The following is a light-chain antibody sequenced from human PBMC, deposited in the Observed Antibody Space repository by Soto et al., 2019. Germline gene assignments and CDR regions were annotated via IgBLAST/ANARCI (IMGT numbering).Light chain of an antibody. Sequence: DLQLTQSPSFLSASVGDRVTITCRASQGISSYLAWYQQKPGKAPKLLIYAASTLQSGVPSRFSGSGSGTEFTLTISSLQPEDFATYYCQQLNSYPRGITFGPGTKVDIK. CDR3: QQLNSYPRGIT. V-gene: IGKV1-9*01. CDR2: AAS. CDR1: QGISSY. J-gene: IGKJ3*01.